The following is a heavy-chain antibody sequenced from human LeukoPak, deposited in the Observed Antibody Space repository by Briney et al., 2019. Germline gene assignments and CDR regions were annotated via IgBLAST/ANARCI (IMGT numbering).Heavy chain of an antibody. V-gene: IGHV1-2*02. D-gene: IGHD6-19*01. CDR2: INPNSGGT. Sequence: ASVKVSCKASGYTFTGYYMHWVRQAPGQGLEWMGWINPNSGGTNYAQKFQGRVTMTRDTSISTAYMELSRLRSDDTAVYYCARVKRGAGRIANWFDPWGQGTLVTVSS. CDR1: GYTFTGYY. J-gene: IGHJ5*02. CDR3: ARVKRGAGRIANWFDP.